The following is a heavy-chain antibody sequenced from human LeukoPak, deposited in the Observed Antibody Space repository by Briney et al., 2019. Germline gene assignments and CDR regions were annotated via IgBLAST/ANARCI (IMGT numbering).Heavy chain of an antibody. CDR3: ARGQFIAVAASDY. Sequence: GASVKVSCKASGYTFTSYDINWVRQATGQGLEWMGWMNPNSGNTGYARKFQGRVTMTRNTSISTAYMELSSLRSEDTAVYYCARGQFIAVAASDYWGQGTLVTVSS. V-gene: IGHV1-8*01. CDR1: GYTFTSYD. CDR2: MNPNSGNT. D-gene: IGHD6-19*01. J-gene: IGHJ4*02.